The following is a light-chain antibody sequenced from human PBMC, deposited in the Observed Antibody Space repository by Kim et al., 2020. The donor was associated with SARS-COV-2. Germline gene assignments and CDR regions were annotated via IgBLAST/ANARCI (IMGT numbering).Light chain of an antibody. V-gene: IGKV1-39*01. J-gene: IGKJ3*01. CDR1: IGTY. Sequence: IGTYLNWYQQKSGRAPKLLIYGASTLQSGVPSRFSGSGSGTGFTLTITTLQPDDSAVYYCQQSYGSPFTFGPGTKVDVK. CDR3: QQSYGSPFT. CDR2: GAS.